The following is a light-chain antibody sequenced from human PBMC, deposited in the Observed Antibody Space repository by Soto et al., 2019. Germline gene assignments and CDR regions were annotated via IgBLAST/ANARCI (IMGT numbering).Light chain of an antibody. Sequence: DVVMAQTPLSLSVTPGQPASISCKSSESLLQSNGGTYCYWYVQKQARPPQVLVYGVSNGFSGVPSRFSGSGAGADFTLASSRVGAEDTTVYYCLQDSALPFAFGPGTKV. CDR3: LQDSALPFA. CDR1: ESLLQSNGGTY. J-gene: IGKJ3*01. CDR2: GVS. V-gene: IGKV2D-29*01.